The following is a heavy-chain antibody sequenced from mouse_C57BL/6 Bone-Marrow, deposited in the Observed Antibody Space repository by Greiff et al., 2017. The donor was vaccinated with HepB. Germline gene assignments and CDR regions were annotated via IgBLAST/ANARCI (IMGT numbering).Heavy chain of an antibody. J-gene: IGHJ3*01. V-gene: IGHV5-6*01. D-gene: IGHD1-1*01. Sequence: EVKLVESGGDLVKPGGSLKLSCAASGFTFSSYGMSWVRQTPDKRLEWVATISSGGSYTYYPDSVKGRFTISRDNAKNTLYLQMSSLKSEDTAMYYCARHESSFAYWGQGTLVTVSA. CDR3: ARHESSFAY. CDR2: ISSGGSYT. CDR1: GFTFSSYG.